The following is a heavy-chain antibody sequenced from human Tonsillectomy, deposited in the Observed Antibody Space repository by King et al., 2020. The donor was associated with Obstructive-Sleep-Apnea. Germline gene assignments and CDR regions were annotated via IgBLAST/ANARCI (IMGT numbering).Heavy chain of an antibody. Sequence: QLQESGPGLVKPSETLSLTCTVSGGSISSYYWSWIRQPPGKGLEWIGYIYYSGSTNYNPSLKRRVTISVDTSKNQFSLKLSSVTAADTAVYYCARDPYGSGSPPRLWGQGTLVTVSS. J-gene: IGHJ4*02. V-gene: IGHV4-59*01. CDR1: GGSISSYY. CDR3: ARDPYGSGSPPRL. D-gene: IGHD3-10*01. CDR2: IYYSGST.